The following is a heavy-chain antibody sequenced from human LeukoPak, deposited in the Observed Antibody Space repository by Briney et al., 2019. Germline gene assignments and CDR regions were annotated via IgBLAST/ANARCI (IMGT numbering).Heavy chain of an antibody. CDR3: SRGDGDNQSY. D-gene: IGHD4-17*01. V-gene: IGHV4-30-4*01. CDR1: GGSISSGAYY. CDR2: IYYSGSA. J-gene: IGHJ4*02. Sequence: SQTLSLTCTVSGGSISSGAYYWNWIRQPPGKGLEWIVYIYYSGSAYYNPSLKSRITISLDTSKNQFSLRLTSVTAADTAVYYCSRGDGDNQSYWGQGTLVTVSS.